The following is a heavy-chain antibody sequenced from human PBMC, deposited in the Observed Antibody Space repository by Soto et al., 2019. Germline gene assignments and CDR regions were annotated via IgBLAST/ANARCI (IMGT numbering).Heavy chain of an antibody. CDR1: GFTFSAYS. J-gene: IGHJ4*02. V-gene: IGHV3-23*01. CDR3: AKGLHRKKYYFDY. D-gene: IGHD5-12*01. Sequence: GGSLRLSCVASGFTFSAYSMNWVRQAPGKGLEWVSAISGSGGSTYYADSVKGRFTISRDNSKNTLYLQMNSLRAEDTAVYYCAKGLHRKKYYFDYWGQGTLVTVLL. CDR2: ISGSGGST.